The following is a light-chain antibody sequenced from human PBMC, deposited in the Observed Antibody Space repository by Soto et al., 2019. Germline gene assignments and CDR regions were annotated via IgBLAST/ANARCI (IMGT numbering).Light chain of an antibody. V-gene: IGKV1-5*01. CDR3: QHCHTKPIT. CDR1: QNVDDS. J-gene: IGKJ5*01. CDR2: DAS. Sequence: DVQMTQSPSTVSASLGDRVTITCRASQNVDDSLAWYQQRPGKAPKFLIYDASILQSGVPSRFSGSGFGTEFTLTINGLQPDDFAVDFCQHCHTKPITFGQGTRLDIK.